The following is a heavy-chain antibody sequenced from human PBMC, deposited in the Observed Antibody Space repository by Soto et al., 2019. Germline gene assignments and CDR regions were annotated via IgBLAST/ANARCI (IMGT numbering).Heavy chain of an antibody. CDR3: ARDADILTGSDAFDI. D-gene: IGHD3-9*01. CDR2: ISGSGVSK. Sequence: GGSLRLSCAASGFTFSSYAMSWVRQAPGKGLEWVSAISGSGVSKWYVDSVKGRFTISRDNAKKSLFLQMNSLRAEDTAVYYCARDADILTGSDAFDIWGQGTMVTVSP. J-gene: IGHJ3*02. CDR1: GFTFSSYA. V-gene: IGHV3-23*01.